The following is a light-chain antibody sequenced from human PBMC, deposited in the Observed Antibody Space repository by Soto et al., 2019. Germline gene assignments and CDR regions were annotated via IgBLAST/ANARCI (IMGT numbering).Light chain of an antibody. Sequence: QLVLTQPPSASGTPGQRVSISCSGGSSNIGTNTVNWYQHLPGTAPKLLIFSNDERPSGVPDRFSGSKSGTSASLAISGLQSDDEADYYCATWDDSLNGVVFGGGTKVTVL. CDR1: SSNIGTNT. CDR2: SND. V-gene: IGLV1-44*01. CDR3: ATWDDSLNGVV. J-gene: IGLJ2*01.